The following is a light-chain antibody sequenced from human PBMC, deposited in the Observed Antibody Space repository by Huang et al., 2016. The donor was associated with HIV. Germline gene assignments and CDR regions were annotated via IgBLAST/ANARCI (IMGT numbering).Light chain of an antibody. CDR2: AVS. J-gene: IGKJ4*02. V-gene: IGKV1-39*01. CDR1: QSISTY. Sequence: DIQLTQSPSSLSASVGDRVTITCRASQSISTYLNWYQQKPGMAPKLLMYAVSNLHSGVPSRFSGGGSGTEFTLTISNLQREDFATYYCQMSYTTPRFGGGTRVEI. CDR3: QMSYTTPR.